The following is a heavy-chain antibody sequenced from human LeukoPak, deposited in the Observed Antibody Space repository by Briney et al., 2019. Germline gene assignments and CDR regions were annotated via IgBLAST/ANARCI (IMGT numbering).Heavy chain of an antibody. CDR3: ARGHRRDSYYYDSSGYPD. D-gene: IGHD3-22*01. V-gene: IGHV1-8*01. CDR2: MNPNSGNT. Sequence: ASVKVSCKASGYTFTSYDINWVRQATGQGLEWMGWMNPNSGNTGYAQKFQGRVTMTRNTSISTAYMELSSLRSEDTAVYYCARGHRRDSYYYDSSGYPDWGQGTLVTDSS. J-gene: IGHJ4*02. CDR1: GYTFTSYD.